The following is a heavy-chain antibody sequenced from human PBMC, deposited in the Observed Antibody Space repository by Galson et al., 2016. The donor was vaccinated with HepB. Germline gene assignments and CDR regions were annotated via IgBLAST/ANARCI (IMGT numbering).Heavy chain of an antibody. CDR1: GFTVVGFPFSYFG. V-gene: IGHV3-30*03. CDR3: ARWHPGYSGMDV. CDR2: ISSDGTEN. D-gene: IGHD3-9*01. Sequence: SLRLSCAASGFTVVGFPFSYFGMHWVRQAPGKGLEWVAAISSDGTENNYIESVKGRFTISRDNSRNTLYLQMDSLRTDDTAVYYCARWHPGYSGMDVWGQGTTVAVSS. J-gene: IGHJ6*02.